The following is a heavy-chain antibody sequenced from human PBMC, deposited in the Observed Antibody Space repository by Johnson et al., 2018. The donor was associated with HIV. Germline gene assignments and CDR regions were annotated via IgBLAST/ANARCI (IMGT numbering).Heavy chain of an antibody. Sequence: VQLVESGGGLIQPGGSLRLSCAASGFTVSTNYMGWVRLAPGKGLEWVSYIERNSRTDYADSVKGRFTVSRDSSKNTLYLQMNSLKTEDTAVYYCTTCPPGGDYLFSPLRVASGCVWGQGTMVTVSS. CDR2: IERNSRT. CDR3: TTCPPGGDYLFSPLRVASGCV. J-gene: IGHJ3*01. CDR1: GFTVSTNY. V-gene: IGHV3-53*01. D-gene: IGHD4-17*01.